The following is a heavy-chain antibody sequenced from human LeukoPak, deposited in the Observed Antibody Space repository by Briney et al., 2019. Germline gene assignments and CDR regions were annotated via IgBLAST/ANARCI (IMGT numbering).Heavy chain of an antibody. CDR3: AKERDGAYYDILTGPFDY. CDR1: GFTFSSYA. D-gene: IGHD3-9*01. CDR2: ISGSGGST. Sequence: GGSLRLSCAASGFTFSSYAMSWVRQAPGKGLEWVSAISGSGGSTYYADSVKGRLTISRDNSKNTLYLQMNSLRAEDTAVYYCAKERDGAYYDILTGPFDYWGQGTLVTVSS. V-gene: IGHV3-23*01. J-gene: IGHJ4*02.